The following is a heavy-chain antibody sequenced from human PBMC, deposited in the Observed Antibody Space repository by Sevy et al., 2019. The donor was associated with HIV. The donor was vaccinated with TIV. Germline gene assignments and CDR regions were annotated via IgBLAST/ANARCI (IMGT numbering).Heavy chain of an antibody. D-gene: IGHD3-22*01. CDR2: SSSGSSYI. CDR1: GFSFDTYS. CDR3: ARDDYDTTPCAFDV. J-gene: IGHJ3*01. V-gene: IGHV3-21*06. Sequence: GGSLRLSCIASGFSFDTYSMNWVRQTPGQGLEWVSSSSSGSSYIYYADSVKGRFTISRDNAKNSLSLEMNSLRVEDTAIYYCARDDYDTTPCAFDVWGQGTMVTVSS.